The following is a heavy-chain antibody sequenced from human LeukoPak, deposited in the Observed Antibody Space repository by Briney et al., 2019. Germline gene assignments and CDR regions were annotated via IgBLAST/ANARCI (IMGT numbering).Heavy chain of an antibody. J-gene: IGHJ4*02. CDR3: AREDLFYGTSGYFNF. D-gene: IGHD3-22*01. CDR1: GDSFSSGIYS. Sequence: SETLSLTCTVSGDSFSSGIYSWAWIRQPPGKGLEWIGNIYYSGSTYYNPSLKSRVTFSVDTSKDQFSLKLGSVTAADTAVYYCAREDLFYGTSGYFNFWGQGTLVTVSS. V-gene: IGHV4-39*07. CDR2: IYYSGST.